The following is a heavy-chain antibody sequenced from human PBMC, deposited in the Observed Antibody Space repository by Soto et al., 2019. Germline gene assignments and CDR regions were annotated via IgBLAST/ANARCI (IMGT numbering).Heavy chain of an antibody. J-gene: IGHJ6*02. V-gene: IGHV3-33*01. D-gene: IGHD6-19*01. CDR3: ARDLSSGWYVYGMDV. CDR1: GFTFSSYG. Sequence: QVQLVESGGGVVQPGRSLRLSCAASGFTFSSYGMHWVRQAPGKGLERVAVIWYDGSNKYYADSVKGRFTISRDNSKNTLYLQMNSLRAEDTAVYYCARDLSSGWYVYGMDVWGQGTTVTVSS. CDR2: IWYDGSNK.